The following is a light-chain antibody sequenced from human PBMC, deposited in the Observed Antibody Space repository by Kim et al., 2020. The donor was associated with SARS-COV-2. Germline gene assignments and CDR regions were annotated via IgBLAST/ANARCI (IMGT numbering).Light chain of an antibody. CDR1: SSNIEKNT. CDR2: SYN. CDR3: AAWDDSLRGRV. V-gene: IGLV1-44*01. Sequence: QSVLTQPPSAPGTPGQRVIISCSGSSSNIEKNTVNWYQQLPGTAPKLLFYSYNQRPSGVPDRFSASRSGTSATLAISGLQSEDEGIYYCAAWDDSLRGRVFGGGTQLTVL. J-gene: IGLJ3*02.